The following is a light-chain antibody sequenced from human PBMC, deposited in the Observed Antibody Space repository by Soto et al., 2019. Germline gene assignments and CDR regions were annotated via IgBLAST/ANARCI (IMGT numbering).Light chain of an antibody. CDR2: DAS. CDR3: QHYNSYSEA. J-gene: IGKJ1*01. CDR1: QSISSW. V-gene: IGKV1-5*01. Sequence: ITMTPSPSSLSASVGDRVTITCPASQSISSWLAWYQQKPGKAPKLLIYDASSLESGVPSRFSGSGSGTEFTLTISSLQPDDFATYYCQHYNSYSEAFGQGTKVDIK.